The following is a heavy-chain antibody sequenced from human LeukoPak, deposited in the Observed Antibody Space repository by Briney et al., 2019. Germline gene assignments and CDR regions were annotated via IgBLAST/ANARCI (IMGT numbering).Heavy chain of an antibody. CDR2: IYYSGST. Sequence: SETLSLTCTVSGGSVSSGSYYWSWIWQPPGKGLEWIGYIYYSGSTNYNPSLKSRVTISVDTSKNQFSLKLSSVTAADTAVYYCASSHRRDGYTPDYWGQGTLVTVSS. CDR1: GGSVSSGSYY. J-gene: IGHJ4*02. CDR3: ASSHRRDGYTPDY. D-gene: IGHD5-24*01. V-gene: IGHV4-61*01.